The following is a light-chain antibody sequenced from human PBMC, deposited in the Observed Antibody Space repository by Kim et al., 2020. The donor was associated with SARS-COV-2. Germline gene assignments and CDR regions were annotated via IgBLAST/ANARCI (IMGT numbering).Light chain of an antibody. Sequence: DIQMTQSPSTLSASVGDRVTITCWASQSVSHYLAWYQHKPGKAPKLLVYDASSLEGGVPSRFSGSGSGTELTLTITSLQPDDFATYYCHQYGSSPWSFGQGTKVDIK. CDR2: DAS. J-gene: IGKJ1*01. V-gene: IGKV1-5*01. CDR1: QSVSHY. CDR3: HQYGSSPWS.